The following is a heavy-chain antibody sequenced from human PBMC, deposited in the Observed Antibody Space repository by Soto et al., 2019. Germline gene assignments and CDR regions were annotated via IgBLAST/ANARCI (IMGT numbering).Heavy chain of an antibody. CDR2: ISGSDGRT. J-gene: IGHJ4*02. CDR1: GFTFITFD. CDR3: AKGAWLDY. Sequence: EVQLLESGGGLVQPGGSLRLSCVASGFTFITFDMSWVRQAPGKGLEWVSEISGSDGRTYYADSVNRRFTISRDNSKNTLYLQMNSLRAEDTAVYYCAKGAWLDYWGQVILVTVSS. D-gene: IGHD3-9*01. V-gene: IGHV3-23*01.